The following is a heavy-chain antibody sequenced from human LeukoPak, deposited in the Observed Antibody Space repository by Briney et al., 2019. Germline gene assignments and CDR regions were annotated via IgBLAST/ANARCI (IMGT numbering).Heavy chain of an antibody. CDR1: GYTFTNYG. CDR2: VSAYNGHT. J-gene: IGHJ5*02. D-gene: IGHD6-13*01. Sequence: ASVKVSCKASGYTFTNYGVNWVRQASGQGLEWIGWVSAYNGHTIYAQKLQGRVTMTTDTPTSTAYMELRSLRSDDTAIYYCARDQKFGIAAVDSWFDPWGQGTPVTVSS. CDR3: ARDQKFGIAAVDSWFDP. V-gene: IGHV1-18*01.